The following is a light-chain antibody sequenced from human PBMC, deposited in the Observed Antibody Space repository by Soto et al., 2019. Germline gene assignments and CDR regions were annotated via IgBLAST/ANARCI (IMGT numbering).Light chain of an antibody. J-gene: IGLJ2*01. CDR3: ASYTTSSTLVL. Sequence: QSALTQPASVSGSPGQSITISCTGTSGDVGGYVSWYQQQPGKAPKFLIYDVSSRPSGVSNRFSGSKSGNTASLTISGLQAEDEADYYCASYTTSSTLVLFVGGTKLTVL. V-gene: IGLV2-14*01. CDR2: DVS. CDR1: SGDVGGY.